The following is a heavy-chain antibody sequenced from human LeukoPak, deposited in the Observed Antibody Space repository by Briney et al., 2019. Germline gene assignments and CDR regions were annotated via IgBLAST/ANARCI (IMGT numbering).Heavy chain of an antibody. CDR2: ISNSGGRT. V-gene: IGHV3-23*01. J-gene: IGHJ4*02. CDR3: AKVDDFWSGYLDY. Sequence: GGSLRLSCAASGFTFSSYAMSWVRQAPGKGLEWVSSISNSGGRTFYTDSVKGRFTISRDNSKITLYLQMNSLRAEDTAVYYCAKVDDFWSGYLDYWGQGTLVTVSS. CDR1: GFTFSSYA. D-gene: IGHD3-3*01.